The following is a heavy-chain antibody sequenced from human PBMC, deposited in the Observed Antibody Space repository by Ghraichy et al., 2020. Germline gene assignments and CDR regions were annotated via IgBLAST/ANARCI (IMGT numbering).Heavy chain of an antibody. CDR1: GGSFSGYY. V-gene: IGHV4-34*01. D-gene: IGHD2-8*01. Sequence: SETLSLTCAVYGGSFSGYYWSWIRQPPGKGLEWIGEINHSGSTNYNPSLKSRVTISVDTSKNQFSLKLSSVTAADTAVYYCARLIVLMVYAPLGYNWFDPWGQGTLVTVSS. J-gene: IGHJ5*02. CDR2: INHSGST. CDR3: ARLIVLMVYAPLGYNWFDP.